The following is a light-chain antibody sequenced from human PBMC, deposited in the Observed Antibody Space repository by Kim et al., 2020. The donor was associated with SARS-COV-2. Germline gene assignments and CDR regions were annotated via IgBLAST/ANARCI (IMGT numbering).Light chain of an antibody. J-gene: IGLJ1*01. CDR1: SSDVGGYNY. CDR2: DVS. Sequence: QSVLTQPASVSGSPGQSITISCTGTSSDVGGYNYVSWYQQHPGKAPKLMIYDVSKRPSGISNRFSGSKSGNTASLTISGLQAEDEADYYCSSYTSNSTRVCGTGTKVTVL. V-gene: IGLV2-14*01. CDR3: SSYTSNSTRV.